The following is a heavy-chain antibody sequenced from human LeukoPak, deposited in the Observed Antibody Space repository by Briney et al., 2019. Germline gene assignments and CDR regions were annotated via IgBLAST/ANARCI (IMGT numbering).Heavy chain of an antibody. CDR1: GGSISSHY. CDR3: ARAEGYCSSTSCLGWFAP. J-gene: IGHJ5*02. V-gene: IGHV4-59*11. CDR2: IYYSGST. D-gene: IGHD2-2*01. Sequence: PSETLSLTCTVSGGSISSHYWSWIRQPPGKGLEWIGYIYYSGSTNYNPSLKSRVTISVDTSKNQFSLKLSSVTAADTAVYYCARAEGYCSSTSCLGWFAPWGQGTLVTVSS.